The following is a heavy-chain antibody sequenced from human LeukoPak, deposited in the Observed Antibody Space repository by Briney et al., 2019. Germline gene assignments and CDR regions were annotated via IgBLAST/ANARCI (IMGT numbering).Heavy chain of an antibody. CDR3: ARDREGYCSSTSCYPSNWFDP. J-gene: IGHJ5*02. CDR1: GGTFSSYA. Sequence: SMKVSCKASGGTFSSYAISWVRQAPGQGLEWMGGIIPIFGTANYAQKFQGRVTITADKSTSTAYMELSSLRSEDTAVYYCARDREGYCSSTSCYPSNWFDPWGQGTLVTVSS. D-gene: IGHD2-2*01. CDR2: IIPIFGTA. V-gene: IGHV1-69*06.